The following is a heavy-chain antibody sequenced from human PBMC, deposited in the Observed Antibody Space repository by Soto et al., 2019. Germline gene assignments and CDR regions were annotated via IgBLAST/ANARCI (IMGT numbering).Heavy chain of an antibody. Sequence: GGSLRLSCAASGFTFSNYWMHWVRQAPGKGLVWVSRIDSDGSRITYADFVKGRFTISRDNAKNTVYLHMNSLTAEDKAVYYCVRTSMVVAVATREDFWGQXTLVTVSA. CDR3: VRTSMVVAVATREDF. CDR1: GFTFSNYW. V-gene: IGHV3-74*01. CDR2: IDSDGSRI. J-gene: IGHJ4*02. D-gene: IGHD2-15*01.